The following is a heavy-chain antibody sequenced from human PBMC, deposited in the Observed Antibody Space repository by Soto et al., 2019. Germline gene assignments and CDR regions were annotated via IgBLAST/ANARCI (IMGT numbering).Heavy chain of an antibody. V-gene: IGHV4-34*01. CDR2: INHSGST. CDR3: ARVTAAGRYFDY. D-gene: IGHD6-13*01. CDR1: GGSFSGYY. Sequence: SETLSLTCAVYGGSFSGYYWSWIRQPPGKGLEWIGEINHSGSTNYNPSLKSRVTISVDTSKNQFSLKLSSVTAADTAVYYCARVTAAGRYFDYWGQGTLVTVSS. J-gene: IGHJ4*02.